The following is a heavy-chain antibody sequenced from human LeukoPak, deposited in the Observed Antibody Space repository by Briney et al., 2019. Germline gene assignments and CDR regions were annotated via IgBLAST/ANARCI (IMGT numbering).Heavy chain of an antibody. CDR3: ARGRGGNGFDY. V-gene: IGHV1-8*02. D-gene: IGHD4-23*01. CDR2: MNPNSGNT. Sequence: ASVKVSCKASGGTFSSYAISWVRQAPGQGLEWMGWMNPNSGNTGYAQKFQGRVTMTRNTSISTAYMELSSLRSEDTAVYYCARGRGGNGFDYWGQGTLVTVSS. CDR1: GGTFSSYA. J-gene: IGHJ4*02.